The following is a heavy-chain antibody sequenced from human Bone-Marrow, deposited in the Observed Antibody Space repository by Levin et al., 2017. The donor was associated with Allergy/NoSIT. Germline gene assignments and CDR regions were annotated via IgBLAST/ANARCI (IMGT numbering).Heavy chain of an antibody. CDR1: GFTFSSNW. CDR2: TKPDGSEQ. J-gene: IGHJ4*02. CDR3: VRDVAARRGDY. Sequence: GESLKISCAASGFTFSSNWMSWVRQSPRKGLEWVGNTKPDGSEQYYVDSVRGRFTISRDNAKNTLYLQMDSLRVDDTAVYYCVRDVAARRGDYWGLGTRVTVSS. D-gene: IGHD6-6*01. V-gene: IGHV3-7*01.